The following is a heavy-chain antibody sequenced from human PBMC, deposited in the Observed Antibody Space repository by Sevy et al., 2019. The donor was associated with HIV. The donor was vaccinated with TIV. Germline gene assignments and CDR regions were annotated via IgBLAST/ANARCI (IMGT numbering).Heavy chain of an antibody. Sequence: GGSLRLSCAVSGLTVSSNYMSWVRQAPGKGLEWVSLIYSGGATYYADSVNGRFTISGDDSKNTLYLQMDSLRAEDTAVYYCARDNNAYFFLDYWGQGTLVTVSS. CDR2: IYSGGAT. J-gene: IGHJ4*02. CDR3: ARDNNAYFFLDY. CDR1: GLTVSSNY. D-gene: IGHD2-21*01. V-gene: IGHV3-53*01.